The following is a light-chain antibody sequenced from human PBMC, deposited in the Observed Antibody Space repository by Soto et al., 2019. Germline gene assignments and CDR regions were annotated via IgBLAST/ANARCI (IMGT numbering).Light chain of an antibody. CDR1: RYVYSN. CDR3: QQYHNLWT. Sequence: EIVMTQSPATLSVSPGERATLSCTASRYVYSNVAWFQQRPGQAPRLLIYRASTRATGTPARFSGSGSGTEFTLTITSLQSEDFALYYCQQYHNLWTFGRGTKVDIK. CDR2: RAS. J-gene: IGKJ1*01. V-gene: IGKV3-15*01.